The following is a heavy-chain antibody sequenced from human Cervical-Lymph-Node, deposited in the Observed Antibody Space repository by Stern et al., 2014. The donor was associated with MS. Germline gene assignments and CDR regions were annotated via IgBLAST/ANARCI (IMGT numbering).Heavy chain of an antibody. CDR3: AILQGTGSDS. D-gene: IGHD3/OR15-3a*01. J-gene: IGHJ4*02. CDR1: GYTFTTYP. Sequence: VQLEESGSEVMKPGASVKVSCKASGYTFTTYPINWVRQAPGQGIEWLGWMDTNTGSPTYAQAFTGQYVFSLDTPVSTAFLHISGLKAEDTAVYYCAILQGTGSDSWGQGTLVTVSS. V-gene: IGHV7-4-1*02. CDR2: MDTNTGSP.